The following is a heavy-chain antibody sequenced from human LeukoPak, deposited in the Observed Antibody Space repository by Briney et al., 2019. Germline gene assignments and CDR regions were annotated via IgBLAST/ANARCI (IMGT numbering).Heavy chain of an antibody. V-gene: IGHV3-9*01. J-gene: IGHJ4*02. CDR3: AKDAFYSNYHVFDY. Sequence: GGSLRLSCAASGFTFDDYAMHWVRQAPGKDLEWVSGISWNSGSIGYADSVKGRFTISRDNAKNSLYLQMNSLRAEDTALYYCAKDAFYSNYHVFDYWGQGTLVTVSS. CDR1: GFTFDDYA. D-gene: IGHD4-11*01. CDR2: ISWNSGSI.